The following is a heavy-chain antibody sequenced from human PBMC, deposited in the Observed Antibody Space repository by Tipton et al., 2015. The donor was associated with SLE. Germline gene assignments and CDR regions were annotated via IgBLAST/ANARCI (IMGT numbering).Heavy chain of an antibody. Sequence: TLSLTCTVSGDSISSSSYYWDWIRQPPGKGLEWIGSIYYDGNTYYDPSLTSRVTMSVDTSKNQFSLRLTSVTAADTAVYYCARDEYRYDGTGYHLLGHFDYWGQGTLVTVSS. J-gene: IGHJ4*02. CDR1: GDSISSSSYY. CDR3: ARDEYRYDGTGYHLLGHFDY. V-gene: IGHV4-39*07. CDR2: IYYDGNT. D-gene: IGHD3-22*01.